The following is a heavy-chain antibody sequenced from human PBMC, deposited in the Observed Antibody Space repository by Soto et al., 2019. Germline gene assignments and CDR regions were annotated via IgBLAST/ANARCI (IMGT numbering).Heavy chain of an antibody. CDR2: ISGSGGST. D-gene: IGHD3-3*02. V-gene: IGHV3-23*01. J-gene: IGHJ5*02. CDR1: GFTFSSYA. Sequence: PGGSLRLSCAASGFTFSSYAMSWVRQAPGKGLEWVSAISGSGGSTYYADSVKGRFTISRDNSKNTLYLQMNSLRAEDTAVYYCANHFMRLLPLNWFDPWGQGTLVTVSS. CDR3: ANHFMRLLPLNWFDP.